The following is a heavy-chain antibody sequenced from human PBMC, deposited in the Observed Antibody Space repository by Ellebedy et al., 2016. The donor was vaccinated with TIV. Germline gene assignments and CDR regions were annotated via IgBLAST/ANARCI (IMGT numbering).Heavy chain of an antibody. V-gene: IGHV1-69*13. Sequence: SVKVSXXASGGTFSSYAISWVRQAPGQGLEWMGGIIPIFGTANYAQKFQGRVTITADESTSTAYMELSSLRSEDTAAYYCASCIQDSGYDFYYYYYGMDVWGQGTTVTVSS. J-gene: IGHJ6*02. CDR3: ASCIQDSGYDFYYYYYGMDV. CDR1: GGTFSSYA. D-gene: IGHD5-12*01. CDR2: IIPIFGTA.